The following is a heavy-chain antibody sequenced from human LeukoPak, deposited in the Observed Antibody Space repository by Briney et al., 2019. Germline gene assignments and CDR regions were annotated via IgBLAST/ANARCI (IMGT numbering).Heavy chain of an antibody. V-gene: IGHV4-59*08. Sequence: SETLSLTCTVSGGSISSYYWSWIRQPPGKGLEWIGYIYYSGSTNYNPSLKSRVTISVDTSKNQFSLKLSSVTAADTAVYYCARQLGRDGYNDNWFDPWGQGTLVTVSS. CDR3: ARQLGRDGYNDNWFDP. J-gene: IGHJ5*02. D-gene: IGHD5-24*01. CDR1: GGSISSYY. CDR2: IYYSGST.